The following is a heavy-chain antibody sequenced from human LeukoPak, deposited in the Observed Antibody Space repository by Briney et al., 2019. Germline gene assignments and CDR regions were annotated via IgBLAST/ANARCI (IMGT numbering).Heavy chain of an antibody. Sequence: PGWSLRLSCTASGFSFSSYGMHWVRQAPGKGLEWVAVIWYNGSIKYNADSVKGRFTISRDNSKNTLYLQMNSLRAEDTAVYYCARDKEDPAKYFDYWGQGTLVTVSS. CDR3: ARDKEDPAKYFDY. CDR2: IWYNGSIK. CDR1: GFSFSSYG. J-gene: IGHJ4*02. V-gene: IGHV3-33*01. D-gene: IGHD2-2*01.